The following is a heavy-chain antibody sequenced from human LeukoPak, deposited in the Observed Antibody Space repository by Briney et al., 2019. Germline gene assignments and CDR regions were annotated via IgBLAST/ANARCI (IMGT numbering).Heavy chain of an antibody. CDR2: TRYDGSNK. CDR3: VKDDGTYYFDS. J-gene: IGHJ4*02. D-gene: IGHD2-21*01. CDR1: GFTFSSYG. Sequence: GGSLRLSCKASGFTFSSYGMHSVPHAPGKGLQWVAFTRYDGSNKDYADFVNGRFTISRDNSEDMLYLEMNSLSPEDTAVYYCVKDDGTYYFDSWGRGTLVTVST. V-gene: IGHV3-30*02.